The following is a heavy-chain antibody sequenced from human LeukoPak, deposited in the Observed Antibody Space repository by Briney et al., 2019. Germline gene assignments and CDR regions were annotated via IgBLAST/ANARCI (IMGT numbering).Heavy chain of an antibody. CDR3: ARDPDYYGSGSPGGDI. CDR2: ISAYNGNT. D-gene: IGHD3-10*01. Sequence: ASVKVSCKASGYTFTSYGISWVRQAPGQGLEWMGWISAYNGNTNYAQKLQGRVTMTTDTSTSTAYMELRSLRSDDTAVYYCARDPDYYGSGSPGGDIWGQGTMVTVSS. J-gene: IGHJ3*02. V-gene: IGHV1-18*01. CDR1: GYTFTSYG.